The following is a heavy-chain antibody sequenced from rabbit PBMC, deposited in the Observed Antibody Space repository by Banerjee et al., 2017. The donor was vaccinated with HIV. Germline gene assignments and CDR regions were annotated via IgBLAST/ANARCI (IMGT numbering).Heavy chain of an antibody. D-gene: IGHD4-1*01. CDR1: GFDLSSYYY. J-gene: IGHJ4*01. CDR2: ITYGGSA. V-gene: IGHV1S43*01. Sequence: QEQLEESGGGLVKPEGSLTLTCKASGFDLSSYYYMCWVRQAPGKGLEWIGYITYGGSAYYASWVNGRFTISSHNAQNTLYLQLNSLTAADTASYFCARDLAGVIGWNFNLWGQGTGHRL. CDR3: ARDLAGVIGWNFNL.